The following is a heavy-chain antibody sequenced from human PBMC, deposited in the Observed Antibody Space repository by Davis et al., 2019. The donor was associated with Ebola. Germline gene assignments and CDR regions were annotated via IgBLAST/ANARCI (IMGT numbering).Heavy chain of an antibody. CDR2: ISSSSSTI. Sequence: GESLKISCAASGFTFSSYSMNWVRQAPGKGLEWVSYISSSSSTIYYADSVKGRFTISRDNAKNSLYLQMNSLRDEDTAVYYCARDRGYSSRRFDYWGQGTLVTVSS. J-gene: IGHJ4*02. CDR1: GFTFSSYS. CDR3: ARDRGYSSRRFDY. V-gene: IGHV3-48*02. D-gene: IGHD5-18*01.